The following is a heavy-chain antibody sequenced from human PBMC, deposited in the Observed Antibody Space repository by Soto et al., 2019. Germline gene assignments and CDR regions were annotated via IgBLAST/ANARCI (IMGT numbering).Heavy chain of an antibody. V-gene: IGHV3-53*01. CDR2: IYSGGST. CDR3: ARVSTPYYYDSSGYFDY. Sequence: GGSLRLSCAASGFTVSSNYMSWVRQAPGKGLEWVSVIYSGGSTYYADSVKGRFTISRDNSKNTLYLQMNSLRAEDTAVYYCARVSTPYYYDSSGYFDYWGQGTLVTVSS. D-gene: IGHD3-22*01. J-gene: IGHJ4*02. CDR1: GFTVSSNY.